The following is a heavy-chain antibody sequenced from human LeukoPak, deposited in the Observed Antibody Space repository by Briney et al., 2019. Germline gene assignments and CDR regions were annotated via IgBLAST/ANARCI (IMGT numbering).Heavy chain of an antibody. J-gene: IGHJ4*02. CDR3: ARGHSYDVPFDY. CDR1: GGSLSITNYY. D-gene: IGHD5-12*01. CDR2: IYYSGTT. V-gene: IGHV4-39*07. Sequence: SETLSLTCTVSGGSLSITNYYWAWIRQPPGKGLEWIGSIYYSGTTYYNPSLKSRVTISVDTSKNQFSLKLSSVTAADTAVYYCARGHSYDVPFDYWGQGTLVTVSS.